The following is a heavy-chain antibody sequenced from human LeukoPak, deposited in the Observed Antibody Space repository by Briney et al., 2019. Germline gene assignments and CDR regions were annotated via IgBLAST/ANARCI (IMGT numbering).Heavy chain of an antibody. V-gene: IGHV4-34*01. Sequence: SETLSLTCAVYGGSFSGYYWSWIRQPPGKGLEWIGEINHSGSTNYNPSLKSRVTISVDTSKNQFSLKLSSVTAADTAVYYCARSITMPLYWGQGTLVTVSS. D-gene: IGHD3-10*01. J-gene: IGHJ4*02. CDR2: INHSGST. CDR1: GGSFSGYY. CDR3: ARSITMPLY.